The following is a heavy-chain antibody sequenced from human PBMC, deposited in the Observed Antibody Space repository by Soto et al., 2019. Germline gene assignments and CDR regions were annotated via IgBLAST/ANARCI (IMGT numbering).Heavy chain of an antibody. D-gene: IGHD6-19*01. CDR1: GYTFTSYG. V-gene: IGHV1-18*04. CDR2: ISAYNGNT. Sequence: QVQLVQSGAEVKKPGASVKVSCKASGYTFTSYGISWVRQAPGQGLEWMGWISAYNGNTNYAQKIQGRVTMTTDTSTSTAYMELRSLRSDDTAVYYWARGEIAVAGRGHVYDEDYWGQGTLVTVSS. J-gene: IGHJ4*02. CDR3: ARGEIAVAGRGHVYDEDY.